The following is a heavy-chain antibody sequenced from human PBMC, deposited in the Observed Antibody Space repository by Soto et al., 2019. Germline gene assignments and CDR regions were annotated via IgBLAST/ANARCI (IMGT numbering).Heavy chain of an antibody. Sequence: GESLKISCKGSGYSFTSYWIGWVRQMPGKGLEWMGIIYPGDSDTRYSPSLQGQVTISADKSISTAYLQWSSLKASDTAMYYCARLWGVDIVATVVVAAFYYYGMDVCGQGTTVTVSS. CDR3: ARLWGVDIVATVVVAAFYYYGMDV. D-gene: IGHD5-12*01. V-gene: IGHV5-51*01. CDR2: IYPGDSDT. J-gene: IGHJ6*02. CDR1: GYSFTSYW.